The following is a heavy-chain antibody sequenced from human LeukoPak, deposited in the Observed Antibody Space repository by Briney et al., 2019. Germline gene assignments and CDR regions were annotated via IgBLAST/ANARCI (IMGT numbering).Heavy chain of an antibody. CDR3: ARSGGLQKFDY. V-gene: IGHV3-30-3*01. CDR2: ISYDGNTI. Sequence: GGSLRLSCAASELTFSNYALHWVRQAPGKGLQWVAVISYDGNTIHYADSVKGRFIISRDASKNTLYLQMNSLRAEDTAVYYCARSGGLQKFDYWGQGTLVTVSS. CDR1: ELTFSNYA. D-gene: IGHD4-11*01. J-gene: IGHJ4*02.